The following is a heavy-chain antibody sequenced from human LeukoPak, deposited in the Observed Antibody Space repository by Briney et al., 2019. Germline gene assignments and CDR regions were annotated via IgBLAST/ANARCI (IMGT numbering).Heavy chain of an antibody. V-gene: IGHV1-46*01. CDR1: GYTFTSYY. CDR2: INPSGGST. Sequence: ASVKVSCKASGYTFTSYYIHWVRQAPGQGLEWMGIINPSGGSTSYVQKFQGRVTMTRDMSTSTVYMELSSLRSEDTAVYYCARAEVTSPRSAFDIWGQGTMVTVSS. CDR3: ARAEVTSPRSAFDI. J-gene: IGHJ3*02. D-gene: IGHD4-23*01.